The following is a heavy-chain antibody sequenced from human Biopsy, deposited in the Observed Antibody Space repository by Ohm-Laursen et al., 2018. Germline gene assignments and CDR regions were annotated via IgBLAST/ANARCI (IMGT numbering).Heavy chain of an antibody. D-gene: IGHD7-27*01. V-gene: IGHV4-59*01. Sequence: GTLSLTRTVSGDSISSYYWSWIRQSPGKGLEWIGFIYYTGHTNYNPSLKSRATISVDTSKNQFSLKVISVTAADTAVYYCARLTGDPSYWGQGILVTVSS. CDR1: GDSISSYY. CDR2: IYYTGHT. J-gene: IGHJ4*02. CDR3: ARLTGDPSY.